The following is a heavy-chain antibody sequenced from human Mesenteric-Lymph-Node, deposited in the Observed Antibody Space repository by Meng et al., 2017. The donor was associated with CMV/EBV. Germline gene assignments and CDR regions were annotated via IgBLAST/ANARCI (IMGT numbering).Heavy chain of an antibody. CDR2: MYHSGSA. CDR3: ASRGGVVATISNFDS. D-gene: IGHD5-12*01. J-gene: IGHJ4*02. CDR1: GASISSNNW. Sequence: VPGASISSNNWWSWVRQPPGKGLEWIGEMYHSGSAYNPSLKSRVTMSVDGSKNQFSLKLSSVTAADTAVYYCASRGGVVATISNFDSWGQGVLVTVSS. V-gene: IGHV4-4*02.